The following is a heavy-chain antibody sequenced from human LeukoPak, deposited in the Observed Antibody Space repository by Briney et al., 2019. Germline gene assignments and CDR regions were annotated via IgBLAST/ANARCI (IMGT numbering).Heavy chain of an antibody. D-gene: IGHD3-3*01. J-gene: IGHJ4*02. CDR3: ARDFD. Sequence: GGSLRLSCEAPGFSFSGSWMTWVRQAPGKGPEWVANIKQDGSDKYYVDSVKGRFTISRDNAKNSLYLQMNSLRAEDTAVYYCARDFDWGQGTLVTVSS. V-gene: IGHV3-7*05. CDR2: IKQDGSDK. CDR1: GFSFSGSW.